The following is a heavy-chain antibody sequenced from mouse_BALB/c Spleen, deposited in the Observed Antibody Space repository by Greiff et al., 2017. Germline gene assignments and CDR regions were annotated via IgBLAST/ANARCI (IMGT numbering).Heavy chain of an antibody. CDR3: AREVYDGYYRFAY. J-gene: IGHJ3*01. V-gene: IGHV1-14*01. CDR2: INPYNDGT. CDR1: GYTFTSYV. D-gene: IGHD2-3*01. Sequence: EVQGVESGPELVKPGASVKMSCKASGYTFTSYVMHWVKQKPGQGLEWIGYINPYNDGTKYNEKFKGKATLTSDKSSSTAYMELSSLTSEDSAVYYCAREVYDGYYRFAYWGQGTLVTVSA.